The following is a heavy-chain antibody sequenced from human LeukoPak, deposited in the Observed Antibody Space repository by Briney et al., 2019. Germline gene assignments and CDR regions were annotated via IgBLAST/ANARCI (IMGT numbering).Heavy chain of an antibody. D-gene: IGHD6-19*01. V-gene: IGHV4-59*01. CDR3: ARWAGSSGSVDY. CDR2: IYYSGST. Sequence: SETLSLTCTVSGGSISSYYWSWIRQPPGKGLEWIGYIYYSGSTNYNPSLKSRVTISVDTSKNQFSLKLSSVTAADTAVYYCARWAGSSGSVDYWGQGTLVTVSS. CDR1: GGSISSYY. J-gene: IGHJ4*02.